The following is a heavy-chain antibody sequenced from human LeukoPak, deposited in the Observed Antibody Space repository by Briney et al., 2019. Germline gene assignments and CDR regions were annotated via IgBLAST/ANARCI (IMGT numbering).Heavy chain of an antibody. Sequence: GGSLEISLQGSGCRFTSYWIGWVRQMPGKGLEWMGIIYPGDSDTRYSPSFQGQVTISADKSISTAYLQWSSLKASDTAMYYCARLGQDYFDYWGQGTLVTVSS. CDR3: ARLGQDYFDY. CDR2: IYPGDSDT. V-gene: IGHV5-51*01. CDR1: GCRFTSYW. J-gene: IGHJ4*02.